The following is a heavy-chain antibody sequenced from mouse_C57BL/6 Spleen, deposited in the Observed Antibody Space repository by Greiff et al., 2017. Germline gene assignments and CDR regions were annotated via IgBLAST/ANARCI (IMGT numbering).Heavy chain of an antibody. CDR1: GYAFSSYW. CDR3: ARGDTVVAPWDFDV. CDR2: IYPGDGDT. J-gene: IGHJ1*03. V-gene: IGHV1-80*01. D-gene: IGHD1-1*01. Sequence: QVHVKQSGAELVKPGASVKISCKASGYAFSSYWMNWVKQRPGKGLEWIGQIYPGDGDTNYNGKFKGKATLTADKSSSTAYMQLSSLTSEDSAVYFCARGDTVVAPWDFDVWGTGTTVTVSS.